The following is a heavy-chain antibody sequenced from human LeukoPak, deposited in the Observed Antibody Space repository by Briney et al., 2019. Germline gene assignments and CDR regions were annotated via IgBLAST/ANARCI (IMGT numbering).Heavy chain of an antibody. D-gene: IGHD6-19*01. CDR2: IYYSGST. V-gene: IGHV4-30-4*08. J-gene: IGHJ4*02. CDR3: ARGGQQWLRAGDYFDY. CDR1: GGSISSANSY. Sequence: PSETLSLTCTVSGGSISSANSYWNWIRQPPGEGLEWIGYIYYSGSTYYNPSLKSRLTISVDTSKNQFSLKLSSVTAADTAVYYCARGGQQWLRAGDYFDYWGQGTLVTVSS.